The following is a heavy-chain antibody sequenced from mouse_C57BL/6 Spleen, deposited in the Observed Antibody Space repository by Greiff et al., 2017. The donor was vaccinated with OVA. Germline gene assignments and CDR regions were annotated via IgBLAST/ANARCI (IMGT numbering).Heavy chain of an antibody. V-gene: IGHV2-6-1*01. CDR3: ARQGNYDYDDAWFAY. Sequence: QVQLKESGPGLVAPSQSLSITCTVSGFSLTSYGVHWVRQPPGKGLEWLVVIWSDGSPTYNSALHSSLSISKDNSKSQVFLKMNSRQTDDTAMYYCARQGNYDYDDAWFAYWGQGTLVTVSA. CDR1: GFSLTSYG. D-gene: IGHD2-4*01. J-gene: IGHJ3*01. CDR2: IWSDGSP.